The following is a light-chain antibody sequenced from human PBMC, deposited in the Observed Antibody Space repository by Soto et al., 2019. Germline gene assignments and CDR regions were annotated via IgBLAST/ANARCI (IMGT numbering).Light chain of an antibody. Sequence: VMTQSPDSLAVSLGERATINCKSSQSVLYSSNNKNYLGWYLQKPGQSPQLLIYLGSNRASGVPDRFSGSGSGTDFTLKISRVEAEDVGVYYCMQALQTPLTFGQGTRLEI. CDR2: LGS. V-gene: IGKV2-28*01. CDR3: MQALQTPLT. CDR1: QSVLYSSNNKNY. J-gene: IGKJ5*01.